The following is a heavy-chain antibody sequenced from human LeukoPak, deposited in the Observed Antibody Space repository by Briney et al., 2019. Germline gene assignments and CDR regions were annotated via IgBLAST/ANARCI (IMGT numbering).Heavy chain of an antibody. D-gene: IGHD3-22*01. J-gene: IGHJ4*02. Sequence: SETLSLTCAVYSGSFSGFYWTWIRQPPGKGLEWIGEINHSGSTNYNPSLKSRVTISVDTSKNQFSLKLSSVAAADTAVYYCASRYDSSGYYRYWGQGTLVTVSS. CDR3: ASRYDSSGYYRY. CDR1: SGSFSGFY. CDR2: INHSGST. V-gene: IGHV4-34*01.